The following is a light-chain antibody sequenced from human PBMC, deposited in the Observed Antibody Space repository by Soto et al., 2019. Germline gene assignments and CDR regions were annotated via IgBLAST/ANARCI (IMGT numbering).Light chain of an antibody. CDR3: QQYGGSPIT. CDR2: GAS. J-gene: IGKJ5*01. Sequence: EVVLTQSQGPLSLSPGVRATLSCRASQSVSRRLAWYQQRPGQSPRLLISGASMRASGVPVRFIGSGSGTDFTLTITRLEPEDFAVYYCQQYGGSPITFGLGTRLEIK. CDR1: QSVSRR. V-gene: IGKV3-20*01.